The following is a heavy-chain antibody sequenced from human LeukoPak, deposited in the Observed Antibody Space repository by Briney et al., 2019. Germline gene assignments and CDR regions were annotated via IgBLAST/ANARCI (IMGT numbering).Heavy chain of an antibody. Sequence: PSETLSLTCAVSCYSISSGYYWGWIRQPPGKGLEGIGGIYHSGSTYYNPSLKSRVTISVDTSKNQSSLKLSSVPAADTAVYYCARSSYSGNNWFDPWGQGTLVTVSS. CDR3: ARSSYSGNNWFDP. J-gene: IGHJ5*02. CDR2: IYHSGST. D-gene: IGHD1-26*01. V-gene: IGHV4-38-2*01. CDR1: CYSISSGYY.